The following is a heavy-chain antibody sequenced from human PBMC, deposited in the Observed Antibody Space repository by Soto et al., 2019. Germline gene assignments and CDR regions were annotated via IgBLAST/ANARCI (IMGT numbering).Heavy chain of an antibody. D-gene: IGHD6-6*01. Sequence: EVQLVESGGGLVQPGGSLRLSCTASGFTFSSYNMNWVRQAPGKGLEWVSYITSSSRTIYYADSVKGRLTISRDNAKNSLYLQMNSLRDEDTGVYYCARDRSIAGTHDYWGQGTLVTVSS. V-gene: IGHV3-48*02. CDR1: GFTFSSYN. CDR2: ITSSSRTI. CDR3: ARDRSIAGTHDY. J-gene: IGHJ4*02.